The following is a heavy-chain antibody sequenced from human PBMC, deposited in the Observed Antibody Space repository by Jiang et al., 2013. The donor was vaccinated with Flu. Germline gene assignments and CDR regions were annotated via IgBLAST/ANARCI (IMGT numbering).Heavy chain of an antibody. V-gene: IGHV2-5*02. D-gene: IGHD6-13*01. Sequence: KPTQTLTLTCTFSGFSLSTSGVGVGWIRQPPGKALEWLALIYWDDDKRFSPSLKSRLTITKDTSKNQVVLTMTNMDPVDTATYYCAHINITTAGDYWGQGTLVTVSS. J-gene: IGHJ4*02. CDR1: GFSLSTSGVG. CDR2: IYWDDDK. CDR3: AHINITTAGDY.